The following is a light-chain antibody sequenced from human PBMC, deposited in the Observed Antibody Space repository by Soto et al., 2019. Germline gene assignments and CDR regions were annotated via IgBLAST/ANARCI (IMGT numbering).Light chain of an antibody. J-gene: IGKJ1*01. CDR1: QSVTSNY. Sequence: IVLTQSPGTLSLSPGERATLSCSASQSVTSNYLAWYQQKPGQAPRLLIYGVSSRATGIPDRFSGSGSGTDFTLTISRLEPEDFAVYYCQQYGISPRTFGQGTKVEIK. CDR2: GVS. V-gene: IGKV3-20*01. CDR3: QQYGISPRT.